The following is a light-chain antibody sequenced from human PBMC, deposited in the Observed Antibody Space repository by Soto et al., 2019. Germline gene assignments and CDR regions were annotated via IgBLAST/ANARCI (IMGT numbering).Light chain of an antibody. CDR3: TSYTSSRTWV. CDR1: SSDVGSYNR. V-gene: IGLV2-18*02. CDR2: EVT. J-gene: IGLJ3*02. Sequence: QSVRTQPPSVSGSPGQSVTISCNGTSSDVGSYNRVSWYQQPPGTAPKLMIYEVTNRPSGVPNRFSGSKSGSTASLTISGLQAEDEADYYCTSYTSSRTWVFGGGTKLTVL.